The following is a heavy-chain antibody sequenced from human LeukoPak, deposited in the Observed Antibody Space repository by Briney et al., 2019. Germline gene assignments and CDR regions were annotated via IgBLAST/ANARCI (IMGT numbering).Heavy chain of an antibody. Sequence: SETLSLTCTVSGGSISSSSYYWGRIRQPPGKGLEWIGSIYYSGSTYYNPSLKSRVTISVDTSKNQFSLKLSSVTAADTAVYYCARLENWGYFVFDYWGQGTLVTVSS. CDR1: GGSISSSSYY. CDR2: IYYSGST. CDR3: ARLENWGYFVFDY. D-gene: IGHD7-27*01. J-gene: IGHJ4*02. V-gene: IGHV4-39*07.